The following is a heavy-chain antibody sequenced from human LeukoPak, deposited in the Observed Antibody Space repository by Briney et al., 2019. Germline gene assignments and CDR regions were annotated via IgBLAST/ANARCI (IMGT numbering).Heavy chain of an antibody. CDR1: GGTFSSYA. J-gene: IGHJ6*03. CDR2: IIPIFGTA. D-gene: IGHD2-2*03. Sequence: SVKVSCKASGGTFSSYAISWVRQAPGQGFEWMGGIIPIFGTANYAQKFQGRVTITADESTSTAYMELSSLRSEDTAVYYCAREKGALDIVVVPARYYYMDVWGKGTTVTVSS. CDR3: AREKGALDIVVVPARYYYMDV. V-gene: IGHV1-69*13.